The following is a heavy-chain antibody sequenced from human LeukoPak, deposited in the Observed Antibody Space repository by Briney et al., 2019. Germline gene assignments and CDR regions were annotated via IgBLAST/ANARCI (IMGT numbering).Heavy chain of an antibody. Sequence: PGGSLRLSCAASGFTFPNYVMSWVRQAPGKGLEWVSAISGSGGNTYYADSVKGRFTISRDNSKNTLYLQMNSLRAEDTAVYYCAREGQVEQQPGDYFDYWGQGALVTVSS. J-gene: IGHJ4*02. CDR3: AREGQVEQQPGDYFDY. CDR1: GFTFPNYV. D-gene: IGHD6-13*01. CDR2: ISGSGGNT. V-gene: IGHV3-23*01.